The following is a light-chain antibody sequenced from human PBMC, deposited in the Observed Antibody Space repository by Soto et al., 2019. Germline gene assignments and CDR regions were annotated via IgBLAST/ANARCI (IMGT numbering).Light chain of an antibody. V-gene: IGKV4-1*01. CDR3: QQYYSTPPWT. CDR1: QSVLYSSNNKNY. J-gene: IGKJ1*01. CDR2: WAS. Sequence: DIVMTQSPDSLAVSLGERATMNCKSSQSVLYSSNNKNYLAWYQQKPGQPPKLLIYWASTRESGVPDRFSGSGSGTDFTLTISSLXAEDVAVYYCQQYYSTPPWTFGQGTKVDIK.